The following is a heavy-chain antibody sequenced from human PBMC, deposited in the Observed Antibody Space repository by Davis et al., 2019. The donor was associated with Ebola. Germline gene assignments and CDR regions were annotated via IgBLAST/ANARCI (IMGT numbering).Heavy chain of an antibody. Sequence: ASVKVSCKASGYTFTNYGITWVRQAPGQGLEWMGWINPHNGHTNYAQNVQGRVIMTTDTATTTAYMEVGGLRSDDTAVYYCARAQFPTTSDHWGQGTLVTVSS. J-gene: IGHJ4*02. CDR1: GYTFTNYG. CDR2: INPHNGHT. D-gene: IGHD1-1*01. CDR3: ARAQFPTTSDH. V-gene: IGHV1-18*04.